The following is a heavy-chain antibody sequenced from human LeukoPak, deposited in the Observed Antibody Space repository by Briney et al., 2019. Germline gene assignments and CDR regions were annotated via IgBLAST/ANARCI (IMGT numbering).Heavy chain of an antibody. CDR1: GFTFSSYS. CDR2: ISSSSSYI. Sequence: GGSLRLSCAASGFTFSSYSMNWVRQAPGKGLEWVSSISSSSSYIYYADSVKGRFTISRDNAKNSLYLQMNSLRAEDTAVYYCARDPYIVVVPAALNWFDPWGQGTQVTVSS. D-gene: IGHD2-2*01. CDR3: ARDPYIVVVPAALNWFDP. J-gene: IGHJ5*02. V-gene: IGHV3-21*01.